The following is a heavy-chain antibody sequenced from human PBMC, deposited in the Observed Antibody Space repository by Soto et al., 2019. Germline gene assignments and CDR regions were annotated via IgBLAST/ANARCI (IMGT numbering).Heavy chain of an antibody. J-gene: IGHJ5*02. V-gene: IGHV5-51*01. Sequence: GESLKISCKGSGYSFTNYWIGWVRQMPGKGLEWMGIIYSADSDTRYSPSFQGQVTISADKSISTAYLQWNSLKASDTAMYYCARYSRPILWFGVSWFDPWGQGTLVTVSS. CDR2: IYSADSDT. D-gene: IGHD3-10*01. CDR1: GYSFTNYW. CDR3: ARYSRPILWFGVSWFDP.